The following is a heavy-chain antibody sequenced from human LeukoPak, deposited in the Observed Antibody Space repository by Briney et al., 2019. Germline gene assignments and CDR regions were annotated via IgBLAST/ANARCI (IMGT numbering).Heavy chain of an antibody. CDR3: ARRSEIVVVPAATYWYFDL. D-gene: IGHD2-2*01. J-gene: IGHJ2*01. CDR2: IYYSGST. V-gene: IGHV4-59*01. CDR1: GGSICSYY. Sequence: SETLSLTCTVSGGSICSYYWSWIRQPPGKGLEWIGYIYYSGSTNYNPSLKSRVTISVDTSKNQFSLKLSSVTAADTAVYYCARRSEIVVVPAATYWYFDLWGRGTLVTVSS.